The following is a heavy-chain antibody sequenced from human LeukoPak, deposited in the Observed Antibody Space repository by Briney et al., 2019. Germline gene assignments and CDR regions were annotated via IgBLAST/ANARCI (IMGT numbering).Heavy chain of an antibody. D-gene: IGHD3-10*01. Sequence: GGSLRLSCAASGFTFSSYGMHWVRQAPGKGLEWVAVISYDGSNKYYADSVKGRFTISRDNSKNTLYLQTNSLRAEDTAVYYCAKGKARFREDYFDYWGQGTLVTVSS. CDR1: GFTFSSYG. CDR2: ISYDGSNK. V-gene: IGHV3-30*18. CDR3: AKGKARFREDYFDY. J-gene: IGHJ4*02.